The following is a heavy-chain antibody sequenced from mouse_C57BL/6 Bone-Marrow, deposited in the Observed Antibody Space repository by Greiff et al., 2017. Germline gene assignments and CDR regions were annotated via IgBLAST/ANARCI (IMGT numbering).Heavy chain of an antibody. Sequence: VQLQQSGAELVRPGASVKLSCKASGYTFTDYYINWVKQRPGQGLEWIARIYPGSGNTYYNEKFKGKATLTAEKSSSTAYMQLSSLTSEDSAVYFCARKGDDGYYHYAMDYWGQGTSVTVSS. CDR3: ARKGDDGYYHYAMDY. CDR2: IYPGSGNT. CDR1: GYTFTDYY. D-gene: IGHD2-3*01. V-gene: IGHV1-76*01. J-gene: IGHJ4*01.